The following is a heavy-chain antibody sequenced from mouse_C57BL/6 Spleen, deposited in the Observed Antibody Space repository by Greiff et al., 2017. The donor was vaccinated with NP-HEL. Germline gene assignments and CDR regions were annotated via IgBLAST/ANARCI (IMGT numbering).Heavy chain of an antibody. CDR2: IWSGGST. V-gene: IGHV2-4*01. CDR3: AKSYGSSYEAMDY. J-gene: IGHJ4*01. D-gene: IGHD1-1*01. CDR1: GFSLTSYG. Sequence: QVQLQQSGPGLVQPSQSLSITCTVSGFSLTSYGVHWVRQPSGKGLEWLGVIWSGGSTDYNAAFISRLSISKDNSKSQVFFKMNSLQADDTAIYYCAKSYGSSYEAMDYWGQGTSVTVSS.